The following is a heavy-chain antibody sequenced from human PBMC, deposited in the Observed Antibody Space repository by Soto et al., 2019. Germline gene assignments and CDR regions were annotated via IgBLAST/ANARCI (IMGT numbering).Heavy chain of an antibody. J-gene: IGHJ4*02. CDR2: ISWNSGSI. Sequence: GGSLRLSCAASGFTFDDYAMHWVRQAPGKGLEWVSGISWNSGSIGYADSVKGRFTISRDNAMNSLYLQMNSLRAEDTALYYCAKDKGELVRTNYFDYWGQGSRVTVSS. V-gene: IGHV3-9*01. D-gene: IGHD6-6*01. CDR3: AKDKGELVRTNYFDY. CDR1: GFTFDDYA.